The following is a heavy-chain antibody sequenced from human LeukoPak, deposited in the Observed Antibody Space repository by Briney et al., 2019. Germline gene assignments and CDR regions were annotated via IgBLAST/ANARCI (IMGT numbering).Heavy chain of an antibody. D-gene: IGHD6-6*01. CDR3: ARRSGSFPFDI. V-gene: IGHV1-24*01. J-gene: IGHJ3*02. Sequence: GASVKVSCKVSGYTLTELSMHWVRQAPGKGLEWMGGFDPEDGETIYAQKFQGRVTMTEDTSTDTAYMELSSLRSDDTAVFFCARRSGSFPFDIWGQGTMVTVSS. CDR2: FDPEDGET. CDR1: GYTLTELS.